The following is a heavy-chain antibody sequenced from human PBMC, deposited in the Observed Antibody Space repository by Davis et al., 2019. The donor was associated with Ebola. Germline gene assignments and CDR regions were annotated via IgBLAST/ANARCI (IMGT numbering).Heavy chain of an antibody. CDR1: GFTFSSNA. D-gene: IGHD5-24*01. CDR2: VSDSGHST. Sequence: PGGSLRLSCAASGFTFSSNAMSWVRQVPGKGLEWVSAVSDSGHSTYYADSVKGRFTISRDNSKSTLYLHMNSLRADDTAVYYCARDWRDGYTLSNDYWGQGTLVTVSS. J-gene: IGHJ4*02. V-gene: IGHV3-23*01. CDR3: ARDWRDGYTLSNDY.